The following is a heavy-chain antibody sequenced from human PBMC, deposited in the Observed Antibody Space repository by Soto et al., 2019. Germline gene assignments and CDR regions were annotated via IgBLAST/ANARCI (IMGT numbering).Heavy chain of an antibody. CDR2: IFHTGTT. V-gene: IGHV4-38-2*02. CDR3: ARDAKDGGMDV. J-gene: IGHJ6*02. CDR1: DDTISGGYH. D-gene: IGHD2-15*01. Sequence: SDTLALTCTSYDDTISGGYHWAWIRQPPGRGLAWVASIFHTGTTYYTPSLAGRGTISGDPSKNQFSLKLSSVTAADTAVYYCARDAKDGGMDVWVQGTKVTVSS.